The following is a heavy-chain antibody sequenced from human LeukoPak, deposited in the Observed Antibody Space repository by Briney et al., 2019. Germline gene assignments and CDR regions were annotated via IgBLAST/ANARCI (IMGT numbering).Heavy chain of an antibody. CDR3: ARVGYNFGYDY. CDR1: GFIFSSYW. D-gene: IGHD5-18*01. CDR2: INPDGSST. J-gene: IGHJ4*02. V-gene: IGHV3-74*01. Sequence: GGSLTLSCAASGFIFSSYWMHWVRQAPGKGLVWVSRINPDGSSTTYADSVKGRFTISRDNAKNTLSLQMNSRRAEDPAVYYCARVGYNFGYDYWGQGTLVTVSS.